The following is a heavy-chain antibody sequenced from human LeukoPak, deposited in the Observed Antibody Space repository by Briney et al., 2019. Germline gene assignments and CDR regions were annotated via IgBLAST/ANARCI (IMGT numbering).Heavy chain of an antibody. Sequence: SETLSHTCTVSGGSISSYYWSWIRQPPGKGLEWIGNIYYRGNTFYSPSLKSRVTVSVDTSKNQFSLKLNSVTAADTAIYYCARQSTIAAAKIDPWGQGSLVTVSS. J-gene: IGHJ5*02. CDR2: IYYRGNT. V-gene: IGHV4-59*04. D-gene: IGHD6-25*01. CDR3: ARQSTIAAAKIDP. CDR1: GGSISSYY.